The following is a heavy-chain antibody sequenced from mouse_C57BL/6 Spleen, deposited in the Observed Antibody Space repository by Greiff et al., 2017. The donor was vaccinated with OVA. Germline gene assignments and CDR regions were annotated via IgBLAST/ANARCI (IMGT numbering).Heavy chain of an antibody. Sequence: EVKLVESGGGLVKPGGSLKLSCAASGFTFSDYGMHWVRQAPEKGLEWVAYISSGSSTIYYADTVKGRFTIPRDNAKNTLFLQMTSLRSEDTAMYYCAREDYDWFAYWGQGTLVTVSA. V-gene: IGHV5-17*01. J-gene: IGHJ3*01. CDR2: ISSGSSTI. CDR3: AREDYDWFAY. CDR1: GFTFSDYG. D-gene: IGHD2-4*01.